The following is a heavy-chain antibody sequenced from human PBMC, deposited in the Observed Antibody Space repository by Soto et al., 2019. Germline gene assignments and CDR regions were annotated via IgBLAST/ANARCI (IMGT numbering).Heavy chain of an antibody. CDR3: AKDDLGLNSGGKDY. J-gene: IGHJ4*02. CDR2: ISYDGSNK. CDR1: GFTFSSYG. V-gene: IGHV3-30*18. Sequence: QVQLVESGGGVVQPGRSLRLSCAASGFTFSSYGMRWVRQAPGKGLEWVAVISYDGSNKYYADSVKGRFTISRDNSKNTLYLQMNSLRADDTAVYYCAKDDLGLNSGGKDYWGQGTLVTVSS. D-gene: IGHD2-15*01.